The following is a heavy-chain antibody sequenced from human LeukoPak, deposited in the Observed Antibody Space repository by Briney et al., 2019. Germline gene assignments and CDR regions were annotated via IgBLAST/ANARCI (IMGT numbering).Heavy chain of an antibody. Sequence: SETLSLTCAVYGGSFSAYYWSWIRQSPGKGLEWIAEINHRGDTNYNPSVKSLVSISVDTSKNQFSLKVTSLTAADTAVYYCARGPTISETGYFDYWGQGNLVTVSS. CDR1: GGSFSAYY. CDR3: ARGPTISETGYFDY. V-gene: IGHV4-34*01. J-gene: IGHJ4*03. D-gene: IGHD1-1*01. CDR2: INHRGDT.